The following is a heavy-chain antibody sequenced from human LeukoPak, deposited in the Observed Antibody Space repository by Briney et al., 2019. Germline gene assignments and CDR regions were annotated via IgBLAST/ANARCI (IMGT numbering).Heavy chain of an antibody. CDR3: ARAGYSSSWYLY. V-gene: IGHV3-48*01. D-gene: IGHD6-13*01. CDR1: GFTFSSYS. CDR2: ISRSSTTI. J-gene: IGHJ4*02. Sequence: GGSLRLSCAVSGFTFSSYSMNWVRQAPGKGLEWVSDISRSSTTIYYADSVKGRFTVSRDNAKNSLYLQMNSLRAEDTAVYHCARAGYSSSWYLYWGQGTLVTVSS.